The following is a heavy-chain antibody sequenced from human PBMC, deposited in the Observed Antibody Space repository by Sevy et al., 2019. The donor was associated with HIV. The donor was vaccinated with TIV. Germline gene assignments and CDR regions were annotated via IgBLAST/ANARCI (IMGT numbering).Heavy chain of an antibody. D-gene: IGHD3-22*01. V-gene: IGHV1-18*01. CDR1: GYTFTSYG. CDR2: ISDYNGNT. Sequence: ASVKVSCKASGYTFTSYGISWVRQAPGQGLEWMGWISDYNGNTNYAQKLQGRVTMTTDTSTSTAYMELRSLRSDDTAVYYCARGNYYDSSGYPVDFDYWGQGTLVTVSS. CDR3: ARGNYYDSSGYPVDFDY. J-gene: IGHJ4*02.